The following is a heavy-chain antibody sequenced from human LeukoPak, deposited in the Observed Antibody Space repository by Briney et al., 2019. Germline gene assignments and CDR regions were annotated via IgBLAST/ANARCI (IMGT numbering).Heavy chain of an antibody. J-gene: IGHJ3*02. CDR2: ISYDGSNK. CDR3: ARGGSSFDDAFDI. D-gene: IGHD6-6*01. CDR1: GFPFSSYA. Sequence: GGSLELSCAASGFPFSSYAMHWVRQAPGKGLEWVAVISYDGSNKYYAASVKGRFTISRDNSKNTLYLQMNSLRAEDTAVYYCARGGSSFDDAFDIWGQGTMVTVSS. V-gene: IGHV3-30*04.